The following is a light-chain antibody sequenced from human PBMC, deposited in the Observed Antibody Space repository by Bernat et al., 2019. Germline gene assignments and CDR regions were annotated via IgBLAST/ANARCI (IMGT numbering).Light chain of an antibody. CDR3: ATWDDSLGGRV. CDR1: SSNIGSHA. V-gene: IGLV1-47*01. J-gene: IGLJ3*02. CDR2: TTD. Sequence: QSVLTQPPSASGTPGQTVTISCSGSSSNIGSHAVYWYQQLPGTAPRLLIYTTDRRPSGVPDRVSGSKSGTSGSLAISGLRADDEADYYCATWDDSLGGRVFGGGTKLTVL.